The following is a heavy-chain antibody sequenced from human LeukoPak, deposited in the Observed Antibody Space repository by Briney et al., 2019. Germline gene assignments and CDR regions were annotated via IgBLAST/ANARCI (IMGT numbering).Heavy chain of an antibody. CDR3: ARSGDGYKSWHYFDY. CDR1: GGSMSRYY. V-gene: IGHV4-59*01. Sequence: SETLTLTCTVSGGSMSRYYLSWIRQPPGKGLEWIGYIYYSGSTNYNPSLKSRVTISVDTSKNQFSLKLSSVTAADTAVYYCARSGDGYKSWHYFDYWGQGILVTVSS. D-gene: IGHD5-24*01. CDR2: IYYSGST. J-gene: IGHJ4*02.